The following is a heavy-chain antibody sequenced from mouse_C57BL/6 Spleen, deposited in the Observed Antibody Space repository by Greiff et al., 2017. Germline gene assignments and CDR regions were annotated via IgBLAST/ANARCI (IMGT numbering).Heavy chain of an antibody. D-gene: IGHD1-1*01. V-gene: IGHV14-4*01. CDR2: IDPENGDT. CDR1: GFNIKDDY. J-gene: IGHJ2*01. CDR3: TFFTTVVATRGDY. Sequence: VQLQQSGAELVRPGASVKLSCTASGFNIKDDYMHWVKQRPEQGLEWIGWIDPENGDTEYASKFQGKATITADTSSNTAYLQLSSLTAEDTAVYYCTFFTTVVATRGDYWGQGTTLTVSS.